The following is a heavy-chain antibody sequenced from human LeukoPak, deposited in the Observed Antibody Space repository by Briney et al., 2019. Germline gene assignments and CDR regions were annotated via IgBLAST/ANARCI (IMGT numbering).Heavy chain of an antibody. J-gene: IGHJ4*02. CDR1: GGTFSSYA. D-gene: IGHD3-10*01. CDR2: IIPILGIA. Sequence: SVKVSCKASGGTFSSYAISWVRQAPGQGLEWMGRIIPILGIANYAQKFQGRVTITADKSTSTAYMELSSLRSEDTAVYYCARAPDYYGSGGWSQGTLVTVSS. CDR3: ARAPDYYGSGG. V-gene: IGHV1-69*04.